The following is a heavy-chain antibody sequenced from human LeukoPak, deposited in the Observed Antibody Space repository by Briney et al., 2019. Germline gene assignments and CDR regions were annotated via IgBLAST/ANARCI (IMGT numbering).Heavy chain of an antibody. Sequence: ASVKVSCKSSGYTFTGYYMRWVRQAPGQGLEWMGWINPNSGDTNYAQKFQGRVTMTRDTSISTAYLELSRLRSDDTAVYYCARGGDGYNNFDYWGQGTLVTVSA. D-gene: IGHD5-24*01. CDR3: ARGGDGYNNFDY. CDR2: INPNSGDT. J-gene: IGHJ4*02. CDR1: GYTFTGYY. V-gene: IGHV1-2*02.